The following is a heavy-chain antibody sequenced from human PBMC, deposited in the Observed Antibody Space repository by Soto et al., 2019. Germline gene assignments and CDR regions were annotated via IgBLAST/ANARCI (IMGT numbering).Heavy chain of an antibody. Sequence: GSLRLSCVASGFMFTRSTMNWVRQAPGKGLEWVSSITSASDYIFYADSVKGRFTISRDNTKNSLYLQMNSLRAEDTAVYYCARVGTGSSTPLDIWGQGTMVTVTS. CDR2: ITSASDYI. CDR1: GFMFTRST. D-gene: IGHD3-9*01. CDR3: ARVGTGSSTPLDI. V-gene: IGHV3-21*01. J-gene: IGHJ3*02.